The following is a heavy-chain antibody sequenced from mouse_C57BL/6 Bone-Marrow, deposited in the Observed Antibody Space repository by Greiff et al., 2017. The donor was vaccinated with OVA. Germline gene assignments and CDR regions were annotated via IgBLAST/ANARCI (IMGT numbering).Heavy chain of an antibody. CDR1: GFTFSSYG. J-gene: IGHJ4*01. Sequence: EVKLVESGGDLVKPGGSLKLSCAASGFTFSSYGMSWVRQTPGKRLEWVATISSGGSYTYYPDSVKGRFTISRDNAKNTLYLQMSSLKSEDTAMYYCARQRPGGMDYWGQGTSVTVSS. CDR2: ISSGGSYT. CDR3: ARQRPGGMDY. V-gene: IGHV5-6*01.